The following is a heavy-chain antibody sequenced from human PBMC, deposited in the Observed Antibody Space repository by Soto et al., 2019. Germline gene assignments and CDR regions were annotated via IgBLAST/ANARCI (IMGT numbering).Heavy chain of an antibody. Sequence: GGSLRLSCAASGFTFSSYAMHWVRQAPGKGLEWVAVISYDGSNKYYADSVKGRFTISRDNSKNTLYLQMNSLRAEDTAVYYCARDVRDGPEPYYYGMDDWGQGTTVTVSS. CDR3: ARDVRDGPEPYYYGMDD. CDR2: ISYDGSNK. D-gene: IGHD2-2*01. CDR1: GFTFSSYA. J-gene: IGHJ6*02. V-gene: IGHV3-30-3*01.